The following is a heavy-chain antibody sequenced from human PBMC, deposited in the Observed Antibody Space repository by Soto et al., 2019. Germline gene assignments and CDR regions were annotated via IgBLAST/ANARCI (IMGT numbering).Heavy chain of an antibody. V-gene: IGHV4-59*12. J-gene: IGHJ5*02. CDR1: GDSITSSS. D-gene: IGHD1-1*01. CDR2: IYYSGST. CDR3: ARRRVEATASSMDNGLDP. Sequence: PSETLSLTCTVSGDSITSSSCNCIRQPPGKGLERIGRIYYSGSTKYNPSFNSRATISINTSKIPLFLSFTSVTAADTSVYFCARRRVEATASSMDNGLDPWGQGNQVT.